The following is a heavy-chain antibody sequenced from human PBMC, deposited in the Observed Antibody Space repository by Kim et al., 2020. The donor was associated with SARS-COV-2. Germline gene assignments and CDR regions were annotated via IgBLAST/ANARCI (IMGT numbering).Heavy chain of an antibody. J-gene: IGHJ4*02. CDR2: IYHSGST. Sequence: SETLSLTCTVSGYSISSGYYWGWIRQPPGKGLEWIGSIYHSGSTYYNPSLKSRVTISVDTSKNQFSLKLSSVTAADTAVYYCAQEELGYYDSSGYHSDYWGQGTLVTVSS. CDR1: GYSISSGYY. D-gene: IGHD3-22*01. CDR3: AQEELGYYDSSGYHSDY. V-gene: IGHV4-38-2*02.